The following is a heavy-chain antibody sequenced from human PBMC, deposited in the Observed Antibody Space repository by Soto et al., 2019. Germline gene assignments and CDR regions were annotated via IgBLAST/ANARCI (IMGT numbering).Heavy chain of an antibody. CDR2: IYYSRST. Sequence: SETLSLTCTASGGSISSYYWSSVLHPPLHRLQWIGYIYYSRSTNYNPSLKSRVTISVDTSKNQFSLKLSSVTAADTAVYYCASAGRYSSGGSCYPYNRLDPWGQGTLVTVYS. D-gene: IGHD2-15*01. CDR1: GGSISSYY. J-gene: IGHJ5*02. V-gene: IGHV4-59*01. CDR3: ASAGRYSSGGSCYPYNRLDP.